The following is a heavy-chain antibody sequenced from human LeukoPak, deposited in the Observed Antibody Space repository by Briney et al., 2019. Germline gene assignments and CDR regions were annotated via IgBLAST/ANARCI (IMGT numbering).Heavy chain of an antibody. J-gene: IGHJ4*02. CDR3: ARGVAAGSFYFDY. Sequence: SQTLSLTCTVSGGSISSGGYYWSWIRQHPGKGLKWVGYIYYSGSTYYNPSLKSRVTISVDTSKNQFSLKLSSVTAADTAVYYCARGVAAGSFYFDYWGQGTLVTVSS. CDR1: GGSISSGGYY. D-gene: IGHD6-13*01. CDR2: IYYSGST. V-gene: IGHV4-31*03.